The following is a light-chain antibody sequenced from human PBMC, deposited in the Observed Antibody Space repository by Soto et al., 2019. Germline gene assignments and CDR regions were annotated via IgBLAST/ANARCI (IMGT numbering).Light chain of an antibody. Sequence: DIQMTQSPSSVSASVGDRVTVTCRASQGIMSWLAWYQKKPGKAPKLLIYAASSLQSGVPSRFSGSGSGTDFTLTISSLQPEDCAIYFCQQANSFPITFGQGTRLEIK. CDR1: QGIMSW. CDR3: QQANSFPIT. J-gene: IGKJ5*01. CDR2: AAS. V-gene: IGKV1-12*01.